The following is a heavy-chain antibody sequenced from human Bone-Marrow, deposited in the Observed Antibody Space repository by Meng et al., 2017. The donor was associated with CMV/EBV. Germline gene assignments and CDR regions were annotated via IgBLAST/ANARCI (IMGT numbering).Heavy chain of an antibody. CDR2: INHSGST. Sequence: ESLKISCAVYGGSFSGYYWSWIRQPPGKGLEWIGEINHSGSTNYNPSLKSRVTISVDTSKNQFSLKLSSVTAADTAVYYCARENSENWFDPWGQGTLVTVSS. D-gene: IGHD4-23*01. J-gene: IGHJ5*02. CDR3: ARENSENWFDP. V-gene: IGHV4-34*01. CDR1: GGSFSGYY.